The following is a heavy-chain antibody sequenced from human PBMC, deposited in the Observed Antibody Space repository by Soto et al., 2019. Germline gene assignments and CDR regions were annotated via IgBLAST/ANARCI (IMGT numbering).Heavy chain of an antibody. CDR1: GASVSRAWW. CDR3: ARYNAASGTYYFAF. J-gene: IGHJ4*02. D-gene: IGHD6-13*01. V-gene: IGHV4-4*02. Sequence: SETLRLTCGGSGASVSRAWWRGWVRQPAGKGPEWIGEINHRGSANYNPSLKSRVTISVDISKSQFSLRLTSVTAADTAVYYCARYNAASGTYYFAFWGQCGLVTVS. CDR2: INHRGSA.